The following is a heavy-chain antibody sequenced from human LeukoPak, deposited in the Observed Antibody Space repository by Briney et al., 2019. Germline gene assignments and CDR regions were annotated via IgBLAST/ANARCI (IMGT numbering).Heavy chain of an antibody. CDR3: ARDLGYYYDSSSGPTWFDP. CDR1: GFTFSSYW. Sequence: GGSLRLSCAASGFTFSSYWMSWVRQAPGKGLEWVANIKQDGSEKYYVDSVKGRFTISRDNAKNSLYLQMNSLRAEDTAVYYCARDLGYYYDSSSGPTWFDPWGQGTLVTVSS. J-gene: IGHJ5*02. D-gene: IGHD3-22*01. CDR2: IKQDGSEK. V-gene: IGHV3-7*01.